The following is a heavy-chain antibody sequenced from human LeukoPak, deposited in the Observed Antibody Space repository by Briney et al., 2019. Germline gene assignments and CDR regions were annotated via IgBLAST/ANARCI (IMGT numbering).Heavy chain of an antibody. CDR3: ARSEYQLLYTLDY. D-gene: IGHD2-2*02. V-gene: IGHV3-21*06. Sequence: PGGSLRLSCAASGFTFNTYTMNWVRQTPGKGLEWVSSISGSSNYIYYADSVKGRFTISRDNAKNSLYLQMNSLRAEDTAVYYCARSEYQLLYTLDYWGQGTLVTVSS. J-gene: IGHJ4*02. CDR1: GFTFNTYT. CDR2: ISGSSNYI.